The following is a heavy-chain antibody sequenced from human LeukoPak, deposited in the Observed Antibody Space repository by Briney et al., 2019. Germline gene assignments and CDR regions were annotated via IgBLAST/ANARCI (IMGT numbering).Heavy chain of an antibody. Sequence: ASVKVSCKASGGTFSSYAISWVRQAPGQGLEWMGGIIPIFGTANYAQKFQGRVTITADKSTSTAYMELSSLRSEDTAVYYCARVAAEVVGVPGAIGFGWLRRDYYYVDVWGKGTTVIVSS. CDR1: GGTFSSYA. CDR2: IIPIFGTA. CDR3: ARVAAEVVGVPGAIGFGWLRRDYYYVDV. J-gene: IGHJ6*03. V-gene: IGHV1-69*06. D-gene: IGHD2-2*02.